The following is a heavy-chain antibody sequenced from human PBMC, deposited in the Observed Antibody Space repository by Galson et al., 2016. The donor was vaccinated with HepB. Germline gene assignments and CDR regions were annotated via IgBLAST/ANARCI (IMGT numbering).Heavy chain of an antibody. J-gene: IGHJ5*02. CDR3: ARGYAFWSGYGGGHWIDT. D-gene: IGHD3-3*01. Sequence: ETLSLTCSVSGGPISDGDSYWGWIRQSSGKGLEWIGSIYYSGSTYYNPSHKIRVTISVDTSTNQFSLSLTSVTAADTGVFYCARGYAFWSGYGGGHWIDTWGQGTLVTVSS. CDR2: IYYSGST. V-gene: IGHV4-39*01. CDR1: GGPISDGDSY.